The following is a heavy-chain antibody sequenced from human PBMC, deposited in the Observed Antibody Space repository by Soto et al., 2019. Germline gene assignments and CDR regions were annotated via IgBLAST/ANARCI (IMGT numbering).Heavy chain of an antibody. CDR2: IYYSGST. Sequence: SETLSLTCTVSGGSISSYYWSWIRQPPGKGLEWIGYIYYSGSTNYNPSLESRVTISVDTSKNQFSLILNSVTAADTAVYYCARDLWGYCGTDCRPLDAWGPGTTVTVSS. D-gene: IGHD2-21*02. CDR3: ARDLWGYCGTDCRPLDA. J-gene: IGHJ6*02. V-gene: IGHV4-59*01. CDR1: GGSISSYY.